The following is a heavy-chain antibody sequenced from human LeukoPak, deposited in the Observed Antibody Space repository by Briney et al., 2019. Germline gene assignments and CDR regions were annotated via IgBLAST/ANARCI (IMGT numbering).Heavy chain of an antibody. Sequence: GGSLRLSCGGPVSSNYMRWVRQAPGKGLEWVSLTHNDDSTYYADSVKGRFTISSDNSGDSLYLQMNTLRAEDTAVYYCARGENGIGAAFDIWGQGTMVTVSS. CDR3: ARGENGIGAAFDI. CDR1: GPVSSNY. D-gene: IGHD3-16*01. CDR2: THNDDST. J-gene: IGHJ3*02. V-gene: IGHV3-53*01.